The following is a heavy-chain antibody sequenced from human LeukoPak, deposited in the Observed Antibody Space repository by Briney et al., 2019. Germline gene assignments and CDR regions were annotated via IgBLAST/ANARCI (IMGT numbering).Heavy chain of an antibody. CDR1: GGTFSSYA. V-gene: IGHV1-69*01. CDR2: IIPIFGTA. D-gene: IGHD2-2*01. CDR3: ARGQAAKPHYYYMDV. Sequence: ASVKVSCKASGGTFSSYAISWVRQAPGQGLEWMGGIIPIFGTANYAQKFQGRVTITADESTSTAYMELSSLRSEDTAVYYCARGQAAKPHYYYMDVWGKGTTVTVSS. J-gene: IGHJ6*03.